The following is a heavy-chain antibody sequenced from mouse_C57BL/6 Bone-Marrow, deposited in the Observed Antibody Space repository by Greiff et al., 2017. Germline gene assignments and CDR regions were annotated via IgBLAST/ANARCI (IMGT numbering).Heavy chain of an antibody. D-gene: IGHD1-1*01. CDR2: IDPSDSYT. V-gene: IGHV1-69*01. CDR3: ARKEEIYYYGTGAMDY. J-gene: IGHJ4*01. CDR1: GYTFTSYW. Sequence: VKLQQPGAELVMPGASVKLSCKASGYTFTSYWMHWVKQRPGQGLEWIGEIDPSDSYTNYNQKFKGKSTLTVDKSSSTAYMQLSSLTSEDSAVYYCARKEEIYYYGTGAMDYWGQGTSVTVSS.